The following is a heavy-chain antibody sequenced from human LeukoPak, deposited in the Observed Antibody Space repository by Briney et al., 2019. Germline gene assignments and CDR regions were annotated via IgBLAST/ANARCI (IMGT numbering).Heavy chain of an antibody. J-gene: IGHJ6*02. D-gene: IGHD4-17*01. V-gene: IGHV3-23*01. Sequence: GGSLRLSCAASGFTFSSYAMSWVRQAPGKGLEWVSAISGSGGSTYYADSVKGRFTIPRDNSKNTLYLQMNSLRAEDTAVYYCAKDRVTTDYYYGMDVWGQGTTVTVSS. CDR3: AKDRVTTDYYYGMDV. CDR2: ISGSGGST. CDR1: GFTFSSYA.